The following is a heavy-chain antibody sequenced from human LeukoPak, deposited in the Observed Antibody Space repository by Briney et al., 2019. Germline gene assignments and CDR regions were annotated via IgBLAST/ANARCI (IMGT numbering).Heavy chain of an antibody. CDR3: ARSRITMVHPGKYNWFDP. J-gene: IGHJ5*02. V-gene: IGHV1-2*02. CDR1: GYTFTGYY. CDR2: INPNSGGT. Sequence: ASVKVSCKASGYTFTGYYMHWVRQAPGQGLEWMGWINPNSGGTNYAQKFQGRVTMTRDTSISTAYMELSRLRSDDTAVYYCARSRITMVHPGKYNWFDPWGQGTLVTVSS. D-gene: IGHD3-10*01.